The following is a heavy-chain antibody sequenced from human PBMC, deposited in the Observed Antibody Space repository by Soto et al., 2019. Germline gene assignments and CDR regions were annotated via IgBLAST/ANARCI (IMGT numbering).Heavy chain of an antibody. CDR2: IYYSGST. Sequence: SETLSLTCIVSGGSISSNNYYWGWIRQPPGKGLGWIASIYYSGSTYYNPSLKSRVTISVDTSTNQFSLKLSSVTAADTAVYYCARHASVVLSGFSPYYFDDWGQGTLVTVSS. J-gene: IGHJ4*02. D-gene: IGHD3-3*01. CDR1: GGSISSNNYY. CDR3: ARHASVVLSGFSPYYFDD. V-gene: IGHV4-39*01.